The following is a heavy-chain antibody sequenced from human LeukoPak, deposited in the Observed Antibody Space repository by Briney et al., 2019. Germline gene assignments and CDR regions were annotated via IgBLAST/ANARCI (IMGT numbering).Heavy chain of an antibody. Sequence: GGSLRLSCAASGFTFSSYAMSWVRQAPGKGLEWVSAISGSGGSTYYADSVKGRFTISRDNSKNTLNLQMNSLRAEDTAVYYCARMNSFSSKAFDYWGQGTLVTVSS. CDR1: GFTFSSYA. V-gene: IGHV3-23*01. CDR2: ISGSGGST. J-gene: IGHJ4*02. CDR3: ARMNSFSSKAFDY. D-gene: IGHD6-6*01.